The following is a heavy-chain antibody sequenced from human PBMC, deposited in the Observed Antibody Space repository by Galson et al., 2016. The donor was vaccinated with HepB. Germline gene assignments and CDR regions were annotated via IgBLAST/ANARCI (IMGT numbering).Heavy chain of an antibody. Sequence: SETLSLTCNVSGGSISPSRHYWAWLRQAPGKGLEWIGTVYSSGGTSYNPSLTSRVTMFVDTAQNQISLGLSSVTATDTAVYYCARQTASWYGFDPWGPGTQVTVSS. CDR1: GGSISPSRHY. CDR3: ARQTASWYGFDP. D-gene: IGHD2-15*01. CDR2: VYSSGGT. J-gene: IGHJ5*02. V-gene: IGHV4-39*01.